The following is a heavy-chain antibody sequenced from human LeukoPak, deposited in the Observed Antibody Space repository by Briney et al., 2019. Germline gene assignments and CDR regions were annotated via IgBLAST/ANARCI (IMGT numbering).Heavy chain of an antibody. Sequence: KPSETLSLTCAVYGGSFSGYYWSWTRQPPGKGLEWIGEINHSGSTNYNPSLKSRVTISVDTSKNQFSLKLSSVTAADTAVYYCAVAVAGTGSGTNAFDIWGQGTMVTVSS. CDR1: GGSFSGYY. CDR2: INHSGST. CDR3: AVAVAGTGSGTNAFDI. V-gene: IGHV4-34*01. J-gene: IGHJ3*02. D-gene: IGHD6-19*01.